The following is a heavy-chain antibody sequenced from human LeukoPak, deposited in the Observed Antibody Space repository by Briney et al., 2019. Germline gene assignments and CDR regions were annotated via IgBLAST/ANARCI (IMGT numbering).Heavy chain of an antibody. Sequence: GASVKVSCKASGYTFTSYDINWVRQAPGQGLEWMGLINPSGSSTLYAQKFQGRVTMTRDMSTTTDYMELSSLRSEDTAVYYCARDNSVGDIAWWFDPWGQGTLVTVSS. CDR2: INPSGSST. CDR1: GYTFTSYD. D-gene: IGHD3-16*02. CDR3: ARDNSVGDIAWWFDP. V-gene: IGHV1-46*01. J-gene: IGHJ5*02.